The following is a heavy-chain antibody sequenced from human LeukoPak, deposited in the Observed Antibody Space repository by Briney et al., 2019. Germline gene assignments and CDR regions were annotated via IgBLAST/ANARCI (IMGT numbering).Heavy chain of an antibody. CDR2: IYYSGST. CDR1: GGSISSSSYY. CDR3: ARKAVAGEGVHWFDP. V-gene: IGHV4-39*07. D-gene: IGHD6-19*01. Sequence: SETLSLTCTVSGGSISSSSYYWGWIRQPPGKGLEWIGSIYYSGSTYYNPSLKSRVTISVDTSKNQFSLKLSSVTAADTAVYYCARKAVAGEGVHWFDPWGQGTLVTVSS. J-gene: IGHJ5*02.